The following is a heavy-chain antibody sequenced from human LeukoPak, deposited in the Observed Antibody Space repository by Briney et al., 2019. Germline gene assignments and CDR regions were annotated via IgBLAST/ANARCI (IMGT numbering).Heavy chain of an antibody. CDR3: AREDTAMVIGGAFDI. D-gene: IGHD5-18*01. V-gene: IGHV4-59*12. Sequence: SETLSLTCTVSGGSISSYYWSWIRQPPGKGLEWIGYNYYSGSTNYNPSLKSRVTISVDTSKNQFSLKLSSVTAADTAVYYCAREDTAMVIGGAFDIWGQGTMVTVSS. CDR1: GGSISSYY. CDR2: NYYSGST. J-gene: IGHJ3*02.